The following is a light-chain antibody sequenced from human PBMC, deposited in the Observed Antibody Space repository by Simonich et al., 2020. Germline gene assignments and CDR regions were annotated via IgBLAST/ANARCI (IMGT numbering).Light chain of an antibody. Sequence: DIVMTQSPLSLPVTPGEPASISCRSSQSLLHSNGYNYLDWYLQKPGQSPQLLIYLGSNRSSGGPDRFSGSGSGTDFTLTISSLQAEDVAVYYCQQYYSTPQTFGQGTKVEIK. CDR2: LGS. CDR3: QQYYSTPQT. CDR1: QSLLHSNGYNY. J-gene: IGKJ1*01. V-gene: IGKV2-28*01.